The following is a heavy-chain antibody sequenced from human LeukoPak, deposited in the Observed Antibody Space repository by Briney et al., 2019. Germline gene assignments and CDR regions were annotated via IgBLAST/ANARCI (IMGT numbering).Heavy chain of an antibody. CDR2: IYYSGST. V-gene: IGHV4-59*08. J-gene: IGHJ4*02. CDR1: GGSISSYY. D-gene: IGHD3-16*02. CDR3: ARGLPHYDYVWGSYRYLARFDY. Sequence: SGTLSLTCTVSGGSISSYYWSWIRQPPGKGLEWIGYIYYSGSTNYNPSLKSRVTISVDTSKNQFSLKLSSVTAADTAVYYCARGLPHYDYVWGSYRYLARFDYWGQGTLVTVSS.